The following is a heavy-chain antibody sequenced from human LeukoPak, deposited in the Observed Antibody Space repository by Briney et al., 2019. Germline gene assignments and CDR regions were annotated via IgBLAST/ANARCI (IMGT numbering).Heavy chain of an antibody. V-gene: IGHV3-30-3*01. Sequence: GRSLRLSCAASGFTFSSYAMHWVRQAPGKGLEWVAVISYDGSNKYYADSVKGRFTISRDNSKNTLYLQMNSLRAEDTAVYYCARGIEVHYYDSSGYYYADAFDIWGQGTMVTVSS. CDR2: ISYDGSNK. J-gene: IGHJ3*02. CDR1: GFTFSSYA. D-gene: IGHD3-22*01. CDR3: ARGIEVHYYDSSGYYYADAFDI.